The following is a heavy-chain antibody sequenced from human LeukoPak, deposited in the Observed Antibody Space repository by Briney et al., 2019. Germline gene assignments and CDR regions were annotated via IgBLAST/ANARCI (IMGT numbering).Heavy chain of an antibody. CDR2: VFYSGST. D-gene: IGHD3-22*01. CDR3: ARGRDDSSGYSFDY. V-gene: IGHV4-39*07. J-gene: IGHJ4*02. Sequence: PSETLSLTCSVSGDSINSNSYYWGWIRQSPGKGLAWIGNVFYSGSTYYCPSLERRVTMSVDTSKNQYSLRLNSVTAADTAVYYCARGRDDSSGYSFDYWGQGTLVTVSS. CDR1: GDSINSNSYY.